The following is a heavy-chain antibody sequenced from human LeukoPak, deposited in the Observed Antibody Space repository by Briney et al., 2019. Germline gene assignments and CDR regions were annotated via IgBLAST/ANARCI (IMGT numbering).Heavy chain of an antibody. CDR1: GGSISSSSYY. V-gene: IGHV4-39*07. D-gene: IGHD2-2*02. Sequence: PSETLSLTCTVSGGSISSSSYYWGWIRQPPGKGLEWIGSVYYSGSTYYNPSLKSRVTISVDTSKNQFSLKLSSVTAADTAVYYCARVEVFVVVPAAIHYYYMDVWGKGTTVTVSS. J-gene: IGHJ6*03. CDR3: ARVEVFVVVPAAIHYYYMDV. CDR2: VYYSGST.